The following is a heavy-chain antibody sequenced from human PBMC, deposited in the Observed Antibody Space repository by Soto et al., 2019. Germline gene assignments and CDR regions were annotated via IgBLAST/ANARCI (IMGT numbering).Heavy chain of an antibody. Sequence: GASVKVSCKASGYTFTGYYMHWVRQAPGQGLEWMGWINPNSGGTNYAQKFQGWVTMTRDTSISTAYMELSRLRSDDTAVYYCARGRTIFGVVTPKWGMDVWGQGXTVTVYS. CDR1: GYTFTGYY. V-gene: IGHV1-2*04. J-gene: IGHJ6*02. CDR2: INPNSGGT. CDR3: ARGRTIFGVVTPKWGMDV. D-gene: IGHD3-3*01.